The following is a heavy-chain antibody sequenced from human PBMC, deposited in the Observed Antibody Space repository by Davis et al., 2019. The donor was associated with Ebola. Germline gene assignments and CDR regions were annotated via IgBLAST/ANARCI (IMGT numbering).Heavy chain of an antibody. V-gene: IGHV3-21*04. J-gene: IGHJ3*01. D-gene: IGHD6-19*01. Sequence: PGGSLRLSCAASGFTFSSNSMNWVRQAPGKGLEWVSFISSSSNYIYYADSVKGRFTVSRDNSKDTLYLQMNSLRVEDTAIYYCAKDTSNVWFDVWGQGTLVTVSS. CDR1: GFTFSSNS. CDR2: ISSSSNYI. CDR3: AKDTSNVWFDV.